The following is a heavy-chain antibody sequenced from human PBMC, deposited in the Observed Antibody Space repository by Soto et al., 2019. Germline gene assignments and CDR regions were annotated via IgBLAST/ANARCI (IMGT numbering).Heavy chain of an antibody. CDR3: ARRGDFWSGSLYYMDV. V-gene: IGHV4-59*08. D-gene: IGHD3-3*01. CDR1: GGSISSYY. CDR2: IYYGGST. Sequence: SETLSLTCTVSGGSISSYYWSWIRQPPGKGLEWIGYIYYGGSTNYNPSLKSRVTISVDTSKNQFSLKLSSVTAADTAVYYRARRGDFWSGSLYYMDVWGKGTTVTVSS. J-gene: IGHJ6*03.